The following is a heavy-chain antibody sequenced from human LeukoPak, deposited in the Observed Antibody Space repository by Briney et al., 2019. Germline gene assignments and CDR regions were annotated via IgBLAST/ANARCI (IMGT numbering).Heavy chain of an antibody. D-gene: IGHD3-22*01. CDR1: GFTVSNKY. V-gene: IGHV3-53*01. CDR2: IYSDGCT. J-gene: IGHJ4*02. CDR3: ARDPFSSGYFPQPLDY. Sequence: PGGSLRLSCAASGFTVSNKYMTWVRQAPGKGLEWVSLIYSDGCTYYADSVKGRFTISRDNAKNSLYLQMNSLRAEDTAVYYCARDPFSSGYFPQPLDYWGQGTLVTVSS.